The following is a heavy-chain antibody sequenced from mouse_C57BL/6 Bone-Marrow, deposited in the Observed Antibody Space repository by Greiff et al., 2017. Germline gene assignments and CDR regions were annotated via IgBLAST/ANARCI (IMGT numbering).Heavy chain of an antibody. CDR2: INPGSGGT. V-gene: IGHV1-54*01. Sequence: VQRVESGAELVRPGTSVKVSCKASGYAFTNYLIEWVKQRPGQGLEWIGVINPGSGGTNYNEKFKGKATLTADKSSSPAYMQLSSLTSEDSAVYFCARSKNWDSWFAYWGQGTLVTVSA. J-gene: IGHJ3*01. CDR1: GYAFTNYL. D-gene: IGHD4-1*01. CDR3: ARSKNWDSWFAY.